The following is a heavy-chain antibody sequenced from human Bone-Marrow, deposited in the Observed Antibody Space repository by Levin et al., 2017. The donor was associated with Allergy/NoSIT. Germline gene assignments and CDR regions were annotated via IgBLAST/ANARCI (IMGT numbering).Heavy chain of an antibody. CDR3: ARRFGDYSGFDY. V-gene: IGHV3-64*01. Sequence: GGSPRLSCAASGFTFSSYAMHWVRQAPGKGLEYVSAISGSGGNTYYANSVKGRFTISRDNSKNTLYLQMGSLRAEDMAVYYCARRFGDYSGFDYWGQGTLVTVSS. CDR1: GFTFSSYA. J-gene: IGHJ4*02. CDR2: ISGSGGNT. D-gene: IGHD4-17*01.